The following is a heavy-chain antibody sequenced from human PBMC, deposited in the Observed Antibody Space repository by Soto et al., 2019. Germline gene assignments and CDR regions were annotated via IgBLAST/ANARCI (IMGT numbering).Heavy chain of an antibody. D-gene: IGHD2-15*01. J-gene: IGHJ6*02. V-gene: IGHV1-18*01. CDR3: SRVSSSMVVVPDYGMDG. Sequence: QVPLVQSGVEVKKPGASVKVSCKASGYTFISEGITWVQKAPAQGLEWMGWISGKNGNTIYAQKLQGRVTLTTDTSTSTAYMDLRRLRSDDTAVYYCSRVSSSMVVVPDYGMDGWGQGTTGTVAS. CDR1: GYTFISEG. CDR2: ISGKNGNT.